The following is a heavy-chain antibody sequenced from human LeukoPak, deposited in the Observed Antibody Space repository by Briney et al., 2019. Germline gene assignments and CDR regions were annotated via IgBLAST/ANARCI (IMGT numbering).Heavy chain of an antibody. V-gene: IGHV3-48*03. CDR3: ARVGVFSSSWLLY. J-gene: IGHJ4*02. CDR2: ISRSAATI. D-gene: IGHD6-13*01. CDR1: GFTFSSYA. Sequence: GRSLRLSCAASGFTFSSYAMHWVRQAPGKGLEWVSSISRSAATIYYADSVKGRFTISRDNAKNSLYLQMNSLRAEDTAVYYCARVGVFSSSWLLYWGQGTLVTVSS.